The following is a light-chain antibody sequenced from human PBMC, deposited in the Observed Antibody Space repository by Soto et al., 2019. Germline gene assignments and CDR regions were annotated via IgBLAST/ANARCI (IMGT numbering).Light chain of an antibody. J-gene: IGLJ2*01. V-gene: IGLV2-11*01. Sequence: QSALTQPRSVSGSPGQSVTISCTGTSSDVGYYNYVSWYQQHPGKAPNLMIFDVNRRPSGVPDRFSGSKSGNTASLTISGLQAEDEADYYCCSHVGTNTVIFGGGTKVTVL. CDR1: SSDVGYYNY. CDR3: CSHVGTNTVI. CDR2: DVN.